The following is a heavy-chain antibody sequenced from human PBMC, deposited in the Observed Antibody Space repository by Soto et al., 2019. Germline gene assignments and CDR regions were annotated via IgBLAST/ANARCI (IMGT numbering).Heavy chain of an antibody. V-gene: IGHV5-51*01. CDR1: GYIFTSYW. CDR3: ARLGGSRYSYGSLDY. Sequence: GEALKISCKGSGYIFTSYWIGWVRQMPGKGLEWMGIIYPGGSDMKYSPSFQGQVTISADNSISTAYLQWSSLKASDTAMYYCARLGGSRYSYGSLDYWGQGTLVTVSS. J-gene: IGHJ4*02. D-gene: IGHD5-18*01. CDR2: IYPGGSDM.